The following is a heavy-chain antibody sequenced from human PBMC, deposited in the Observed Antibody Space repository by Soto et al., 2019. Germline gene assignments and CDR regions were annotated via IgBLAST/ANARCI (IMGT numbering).Heavy chain of an antibody. D-gene: IGHD3-3*01. CDR1: GFTFSDYY. CDR2: ISSSGSTI. Sequence: GGSLRLSCAASGFTFSDYYMSWIRQAPGKGLEWVSYISSSGSTIYYADSVKGRFTISRDNAKNSLYLQMNSLRAEDTAVYYCARLLQNYDFWSGYLGAFDYWGQGTLVTVSS. CDR3: ARLLQNYDFWSGYLGAFDY. V-gene: IGHV3-11*01. J-gene: IGHJ4*02.